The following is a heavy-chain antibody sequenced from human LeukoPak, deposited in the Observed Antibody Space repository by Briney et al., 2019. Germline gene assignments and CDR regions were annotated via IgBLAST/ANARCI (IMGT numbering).Heavy chain of an antibody. CDR2: VYYGGST. D-gene: IGHD3-22*01. J-gene: IGHJ4*02. Sequence: PSETLSLTCTVSGRSISSSGYYWGWIRQPPGKGLDWIGSVYYGGSTYYNPSLKSRVTISVDTSKNQFSLKLNSVTAADTAVYYCARRSSGYPYYFDYWGQGTLVTVSS. CDR1: GRSISSSGYY. CDR3: ARRSSGYPYYFDY. V-gene: IGHV4-39*01.